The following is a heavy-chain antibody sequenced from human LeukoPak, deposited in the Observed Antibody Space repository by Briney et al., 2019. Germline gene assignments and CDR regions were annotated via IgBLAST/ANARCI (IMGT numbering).Heavy chain of an antibody. V-gene: IGHV3-74*01. CDR3: ARDQQVAPSDYYMDV. CDR1: GFTFSSYW. CDR2: INSDGSST. Sequence: GGSLRLSCAASGFTFSSYWMHWVRQAPGKGLVWVSRINSDGSSTSYADSVKGRFTISRDNAKNTLYLQMYSPRAEDTAVYYCARDQQVAPSDYYMDVWGKGTTVTVSS. D-gene: IGHD2-15*01. J-gene: IGHJ6*03.